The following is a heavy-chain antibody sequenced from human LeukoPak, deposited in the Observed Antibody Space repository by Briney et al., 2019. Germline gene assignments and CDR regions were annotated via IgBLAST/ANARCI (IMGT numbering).Heavy chain of an antibody. J-gene: IGHJ3*02. CDR1: GFTFSSSW. Sequence: GGSLRLPCAASGFTFSSSWMHWVRQPPGKGLVWVSRINSDGSSTTYADSVKGRFTISRDNAKNSLYLQMNSLRAEDTAVYYCARDHITMIQRIAFDIWGQGTMVTVSS. V-gene: IGHV3-74*01. D-gene: IGHD3-22*01. CDR3: ARDHITMIQRIAFDI. CDR2: INSDGSST.